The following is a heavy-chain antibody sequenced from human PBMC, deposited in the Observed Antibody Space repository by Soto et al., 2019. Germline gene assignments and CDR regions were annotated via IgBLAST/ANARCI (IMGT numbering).Heavy chain of an antibody. Sequence: PGGSLRLSCAASGFTFSSSAMTWARLAPGKGLEWDSAISESGGTIFYADSVKGRLTVSRDSSRNSLYLQMNSLRADDPAVYYCVKQIRQVWTLFNYWGQGTLVTVSS. CDR3: VKQIRQVWTLFNY. CDR2: ISESGGTI. CDR1: GFTFSSSA. D-gene: IGHD2-21*01. J-gene: IGHJ4*02. V-gene: IGHV3-23*01.